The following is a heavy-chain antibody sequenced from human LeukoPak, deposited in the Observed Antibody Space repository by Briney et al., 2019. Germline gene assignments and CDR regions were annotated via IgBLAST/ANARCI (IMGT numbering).Heavy chain of an antibody. CDR3: TTFPYYYGSVSYYPDY. D-gene: IGHD3-10*01. CDR2: IIRKTDGGEH. CDR1: GFTFSNYV. J-gene: IGHJ4*02. Sequence: GGSLRLSCAASGFTFSNYVMSWVRQAPGKGLEWVCRIIRKTDGGEHDYAAHVRGRFSTAKDETKNTLYLQMNSLKTEDTAVYYCTTFPYYYGSVSYYPDYWGQGTLVTVSS. V-gene: IGHV3-15*01.